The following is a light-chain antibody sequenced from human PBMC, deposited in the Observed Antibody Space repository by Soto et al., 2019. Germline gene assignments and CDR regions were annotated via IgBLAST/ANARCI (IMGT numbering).Light chain of an antibody. J-gene: IGKJ5*01. CDR1: QSVRNNY. CDR3: QQYGNPRIT. CDR2: GAS. Sequence: ETVLTHSPGTLSLSPGERATLSCRASQSVRNNYLAWYQQKPGQAPRLLISGASSRAAGIPDRFSGSGSETDFTLTISRLEPEDFALYFCQQYGNPRITFGQGTRLEIK. V-gene: IGKV3-20*01.